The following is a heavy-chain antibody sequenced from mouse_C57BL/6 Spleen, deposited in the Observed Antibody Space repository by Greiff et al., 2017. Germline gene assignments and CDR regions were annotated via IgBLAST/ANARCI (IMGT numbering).Heavy chain of an antibody. Sequence: QVTLKVSGAELVRPGASVTLSCKASGYTFTDYEMHWVKQTPVHGLEWIGAIDPETGGTAYNQKFKGKAILTADKSSSTAYMELRSLTSEDSAVYYCTRDYYGSTWFAYWGQGTLVTVSA. D-gene: IGHD1-1*01. J-gene: IGHJ3*01. CDR1: GYTFTDYE. CDR2: IDPETGGT. CDR3: TRDYYGSTWFAY. V-gene: IGHV1-15*01.